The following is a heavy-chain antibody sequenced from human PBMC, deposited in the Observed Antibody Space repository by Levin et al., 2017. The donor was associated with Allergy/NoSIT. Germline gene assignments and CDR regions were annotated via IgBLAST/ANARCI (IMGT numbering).Heavy chain of an antibody. D-gene: IGHD2-2*01. CDR1: GFTFSSYG. CDR2: IWYDGSNK. V-gene: IGHV3-33*01. J-gene: IGHJ6*02. Sequence: PGESLKISCAASGFTFSSYGMHWVRQAPGKGLEWVAVIWYDGSNKYYADSVKGRFTISRDNSKNTLYLQMNSLRAEDTAVYYCARDISSTSFHLIYYYYGMDVWGQGTTVTVSS. CDR3: ARDISSTSFHLIYYYYGMDV.